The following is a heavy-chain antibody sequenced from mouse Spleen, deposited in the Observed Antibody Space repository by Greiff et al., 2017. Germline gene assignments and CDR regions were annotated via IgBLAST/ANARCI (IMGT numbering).Heavy chain of an antibody. J-gene: IGHJ3*01. CDR2: ISTYYGDA. V-gene: IGHV1S137*01. D-gene: IGHD2-4*01. Sequence: QVQLQQSGAELVRPGVSVKISCKGSGYTFTDYAMHWVKQSHAKSLEWIGVISTYYGDASYNQKFKGKATMTVDKSSSTAYMELARLTSEDSAIYYCAKLDYGAYWGQGTLVTVSA. CDR1: GYTFTDYA. CDR3: AKLDYGAY.